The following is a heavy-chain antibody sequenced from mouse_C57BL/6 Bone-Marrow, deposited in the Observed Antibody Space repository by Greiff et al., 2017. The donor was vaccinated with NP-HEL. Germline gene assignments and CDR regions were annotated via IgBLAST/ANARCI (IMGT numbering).Heavy chain of an antibody. J-gene: IGHJ2*01. V-gene: IGHV7-3*01. CDR2: IRNKANGYTT. CDR1: GFTFTGYY. Sequence: DVMLVESGGGLVQPGGSLSLSCAASGFTFTGYYMTWVRQTPGKALEWLGFIRNKANGYTTAYSASVKGRFTISRANSQSILYLQMNALRAEDSATYYCARRTVYYYFDYWGQGTTLTVSS. CDR3: ARRTVYYYFDY. D-gene: IGHD1-1*01.